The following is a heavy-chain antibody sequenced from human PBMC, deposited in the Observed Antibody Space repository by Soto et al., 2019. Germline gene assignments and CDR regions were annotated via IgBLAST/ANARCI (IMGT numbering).Heavy chain of an antibody. D-gene: IGHD7-27*01. CDR1: GFTFTSYG. V-gene: IGHV3-48*01. CDR2: ISTTSSPV. J-gene: IGHJ4*02. CDR3: ASSLLTPFDY. Sequence: PGGSLRLSCAASGFTFTSYGFNWVRQAPGKGLEWLSYISTTSSPVFYADSVKGRFTISRDNAKNSLYLQMNSLRAEDTAVYYCASSLLTPFDYWGQGTLVTSPQ.